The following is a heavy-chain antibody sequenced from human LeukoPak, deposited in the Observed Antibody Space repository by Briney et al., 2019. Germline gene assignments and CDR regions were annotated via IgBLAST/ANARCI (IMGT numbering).Heavy chain of an antibody. CDR2: INAGNGNT. V-gene: IGHV1-3*01. CDR1: GYTSTSYA. CDR3: ARDGSSGWYWGAFDI. D-gene: IGHD6-19*01. Sequence: ASVKVSRKASGYTSTSYAMRWVRQAPGQRLEWMGWINAGNGNTKYSQKFQGRVTITRDTSASTAYMELSSLRSEDTAVYYCARDGSSGWYWGAFDIWGQGTMVTVSS. J-gene: IGHJ3*02.